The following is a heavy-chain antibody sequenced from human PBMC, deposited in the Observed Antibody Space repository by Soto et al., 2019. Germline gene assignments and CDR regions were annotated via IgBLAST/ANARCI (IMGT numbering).Heavy chain of an antibody. J-gene: IGHJ4*02. CDR1: GFTFSSYA. V-gene: IGHV3-23*01. Sequence: EVQLLESGGGLVQPGGSLRLSCAASGFTFSSYAMSWVRQAPGKGLEWVSAISGSGGSTYYADSVKGRFTISRDNSKNTLYLQMNSLRAEDTAVYYFAKDQTELWSGFDYWGQGTLVTVSS. CDR3: AKDQTELWSGFDY. D-gene: IGHD5-18*01. CDR2: ISGSGGST.